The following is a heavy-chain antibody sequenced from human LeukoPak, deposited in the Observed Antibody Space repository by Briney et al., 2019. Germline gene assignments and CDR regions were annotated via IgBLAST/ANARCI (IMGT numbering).Heavy chain of an antibody. V-gene: IGHV3-23*01. CDR1: GFTFSSYA. CDR3: AKDSRITIFGVVTFFDY. CDR2: ISGSGGST. D-gene: IGHD3-3*01. J-gene: IGHJ4*02. Sequence: PGGSLRLSSAASGFTFSSYAMSWVRQAPGKGLEWVSAISGSGGSTYYADSVKGRFTISRDNSKNTLYLQMNSLRAEDTAVYYCAKDSRITIFGVVTFFDYWGQGTLVTVSS.